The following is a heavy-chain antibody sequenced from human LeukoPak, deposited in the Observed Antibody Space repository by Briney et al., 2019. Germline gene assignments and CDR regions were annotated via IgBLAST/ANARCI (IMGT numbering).Heavy chain of an antibody. Sequence: GGSLRLSCAASGFTFSSYAMSWVRQAPGKGLEWVSAISGSGGSTYYADSVKGRFTISRDNAKNSLYLQMNSLRAEDAAVYYCARDRDLEIVPAAIRFYYYGMDVWGQGTTVTVSS. V-gene: IGHV3-23*01. CDR3: ARDRDLEIVPAAIRFYYYGMDV. CDR1: GFTFSSYA. D-gene: IGHD2-2*02. J-gene: IGHJ6*02. CDR2: ISGSGGST.